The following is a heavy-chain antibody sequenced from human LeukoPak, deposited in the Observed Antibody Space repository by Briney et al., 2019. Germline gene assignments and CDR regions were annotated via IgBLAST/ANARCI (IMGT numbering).Heavy chain of an antibody. CDR3: ARGGYCSGGSCDVGFDP. CDR2: IYYSGST. Sequence: SETLSLTCTVSGGSISSSSYYWGWIRQPPGKGLEWIGSIYYSGSTYYNPSLKSRVTISVDTSKNQFSLKLSSVTAADTAVYYCARGGYCSGGSCDVGFDPWGQGTLVTVSS. D-gene: IGHD2-15*01. V-gene: IGHV4-39*07. J-gene: IGHJ5*02. CDR1: GGSISSSSYY.